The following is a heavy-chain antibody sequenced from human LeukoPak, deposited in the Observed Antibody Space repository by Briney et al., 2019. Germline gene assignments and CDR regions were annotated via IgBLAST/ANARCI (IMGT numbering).Heavy chain of an antibody. J-gene: IGHJ4*02. CDR3: GKTDIYFNPIDY. D-gene: IGHD3-9*01. CDR2: IHRDGRT. CDR1: GVSISSCEW. Sequence: PSETLSLTCAVSGVSISSCEWWIWVRQPPGQGLEWIGEIHRDGRTRYNPSLKSRATMSMDYSKNQFSLSVTSVTAADTAIYYCGKTDIYFNPIDYWGPGSLVTVSS. V-gene: IGHV4-4*02.